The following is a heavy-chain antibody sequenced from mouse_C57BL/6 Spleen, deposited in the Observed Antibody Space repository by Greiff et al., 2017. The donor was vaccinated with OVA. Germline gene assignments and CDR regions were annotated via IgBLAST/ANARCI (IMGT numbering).Heavy chain of an antibody. CDR2: IWSGGST. J-gene: IGHJ3*01. D-gene: IGHD2-5*01. V-gene: IGHV2-2*01. Sequence: QVQLKQSGPGLVQPSQCLSITCTVSGFSLTSYGVHWVRPSPGKGLEWLGVIWSGGSTDYNAAFIYRLSISKDNAKSQVFFKLNNLQADDTARYYCARRDSNRGGWFAYWGQGTLVTVSA. CDR3: ARRDSNRGGWFAY. CDR1: GFSLTSYG.